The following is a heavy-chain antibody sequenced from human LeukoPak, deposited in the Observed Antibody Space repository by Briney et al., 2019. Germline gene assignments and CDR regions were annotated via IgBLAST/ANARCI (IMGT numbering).Heavy chain of an antibody. J-gene: IGHJ4*02. Sequence: QPGGSLRLSCAASGFTFRRYAMSWVRQVPGEGLEWVATVSGDASQTYDSDALKGRFTISRNNSKNTVYLRMSSLRAEDTAIYYCAKALDGRGHWYERGADYWGQGTLVAVSS. CDR3: AKALDGRGHWYERGADY. CDR1: GFTFRRYA. D-gene: IGHD2-21*02. V-gene: IGHV3-23*01. CDR2: VSGDASQT.